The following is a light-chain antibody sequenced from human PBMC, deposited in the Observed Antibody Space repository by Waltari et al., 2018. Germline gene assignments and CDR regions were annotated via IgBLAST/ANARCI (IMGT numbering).Light chain of an antibody. CDR2: GKN. J-gene: IGLJ1*01. V-gene: IGLV3-25*02. Sequence: SYELTQPPSVSVSPGQTARITCSGDAVPIHYAHWYQQKPGQAPVFVIYGKNNRPPGIPDRFSGSSSGDTVTLTITGAQAEDEADYYCNSRDSSGNHLVFGPGTKVTVL. CDR3: NSRDSSGNHLV. CDR1: AVPIHY.